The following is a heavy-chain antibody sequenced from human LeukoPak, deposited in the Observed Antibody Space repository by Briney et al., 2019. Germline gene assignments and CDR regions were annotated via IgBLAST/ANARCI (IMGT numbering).Heavy chain of an antibody. V-gene: IGHV1-2*02. Sequence: ASVKVSCKASGYTFTGYYMHWVRQAPGQGLEWMGWIHLNSGDTNYAQKFQGRVTMTRDTSISTAYMELSRLRSDDTAVYYCARDPFSGSGSYYFDYWGQGTLVTVSS. CDR1: GYTFTGYY. CDR2: IHLNSGDT. J-gene: IGHJ4*02. CDR3: ARDPFSGSGSYYFDY. D-gene: IGHD3-10*01.